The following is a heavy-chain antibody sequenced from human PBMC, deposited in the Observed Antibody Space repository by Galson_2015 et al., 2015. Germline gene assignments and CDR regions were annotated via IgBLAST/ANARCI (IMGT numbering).Heavy chain of an antibody. V-gene: IGHV3-15*01. CDR1: GFTFSKAW. Sequence: SLRLSCATSGFTFSKAWMNWARQAPGKGLEWVGRIKSRIGGGAVDYAAPVKGRFTISRDDSKSTVYLQMNSLKTEDTGVYYCTTEPNYQLETDPWGQGTLVTVSS. CDR3: TTEPNYQLETDP. J-gene: IGHJ5*02. D-gene: IGHD2-2*01. CDR2: IKSRIGGGAV.